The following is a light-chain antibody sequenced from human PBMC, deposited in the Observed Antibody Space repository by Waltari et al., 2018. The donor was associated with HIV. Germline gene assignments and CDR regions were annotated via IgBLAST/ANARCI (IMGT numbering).Light chain of an antibody. J-gene: IGKJ3*01. CDR2: DAS. CDR1: QTINTF. V-gene: IGKV1-39*01. Sequence: DTQMTQSPSSLSASVGDRVTITCRASQTINTFLSWYQQKPGKAPNLLIYDASRFSGSGSGTDFTLTISSLQPEDFATYYCLQTYTTPLTFGPGTKVDIK. CDR3: LQTYTTPLT.